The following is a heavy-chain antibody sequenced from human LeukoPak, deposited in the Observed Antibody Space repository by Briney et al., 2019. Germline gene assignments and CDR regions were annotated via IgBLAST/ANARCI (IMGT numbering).Heavy chain of an antibody. J-gene: IGHJ4*02. V-gene: IGHV3-23*01. Sequence: GGSLRLSCAASGFTFSSDAMSWVRQAPGKGLEWVSAISGSGGSTYYADSVKGRFTISRDNSKNTLYLQMNSLRAEDTAVYYCAKARIAVAGPIDYWGQETLVTVSS. CDR3: AKARIAVAGPIDY. D-gene: IGHD6-19*01. CDR1: GFTFSSDA. CDR2: ISGSGGST.